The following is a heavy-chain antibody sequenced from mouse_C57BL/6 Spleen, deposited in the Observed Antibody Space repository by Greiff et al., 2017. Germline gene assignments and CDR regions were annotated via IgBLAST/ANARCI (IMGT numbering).Heavy chain of an antibody. Sequence: VKLVESGPELVKPGASVKISCKASGYAFSSSWMNWVKPRPGKGLEWIGRIYPGAGDTNYNGKFTGKATLTAAKSSSTAYLQLSSLPSEDSAVYFSAIYGYYSGYFDVWGTGTPVTVSA. CDR3: AIYGYYSGYFDV. D-gene: IGHD2-3*01. V-gene: IGHV1-82*01. CDR2: IYPGAGDT. CDR1: GYAFSSSW. J-gene: IGHJ1*03.